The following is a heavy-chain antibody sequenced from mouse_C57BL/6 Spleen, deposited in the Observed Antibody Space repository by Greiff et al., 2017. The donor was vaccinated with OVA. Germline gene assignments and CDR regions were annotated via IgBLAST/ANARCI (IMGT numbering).Heavy chain of an antibody. V-gene: IGHV1-52*01. J-gene: IGHJ2*01. CDR1: GYTFTSYW. Sequence: QVQLQQPGAELVRPGSSVKLSCKASGYTFTSYWMHWVKQRPIQGLEWIGNIDPSDSEPHYNQKFEDKATLTVDKSSSTAYMQLSSLTSEDSAVYYCARSYYGSSLGYYFDYWGQGTTLTVSS. D-gene: IGHD1-1*01. CDR2: IDPSDSEP. CDR3: ARSYYGSSLGYYFDY.